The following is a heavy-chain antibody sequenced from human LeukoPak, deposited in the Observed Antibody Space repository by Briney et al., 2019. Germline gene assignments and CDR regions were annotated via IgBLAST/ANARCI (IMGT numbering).Heavy chain of an antibody. D-gene: IGHD6-13*01. CDR1: DFTFSTYG. J-gene: IGHJ4*02. Sequence: PGGSLRLSCAAADFTFSTYGMHWVRQAPGKGLEWVAFIRYDRNNKYYADSVKGRFTISRDNSKNTLYLRMNSLRAEDTAVYYCASDIVAPGLHFEYWGQGTLVTVSS. V-gene: IGHV3-30*02. CDR2: IRYDRNNK. CDR3: ASDIVAPGLHFEY.